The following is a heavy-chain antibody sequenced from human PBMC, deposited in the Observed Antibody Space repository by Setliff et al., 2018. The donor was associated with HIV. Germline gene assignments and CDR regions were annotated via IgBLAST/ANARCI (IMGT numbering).Heavy chain of an antibody. CDR3: ARDRLDGYNSGFDY. CDR2: IYYSGST. Sequence: PSETLSLTCTVSGGSIISYYWSWIRQPPGKGLEWIGYIYYSGSTTYNPSLKRRVTISVDTSKNQFSLKLSSVTAADTAVYYCARDRLDGYNSGFDYWGQGTLVTVSS. D-gene: IGHD5-12*01. CDR1: GGSIISYY. J-gene: IGHJ4*02. V-gene: IGHV4-59*01.